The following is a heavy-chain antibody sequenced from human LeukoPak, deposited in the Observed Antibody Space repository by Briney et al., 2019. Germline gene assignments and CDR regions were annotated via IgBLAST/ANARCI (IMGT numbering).Heavy chain of an antibody. CDR2: IYTSGST. D-gene: IGHD5-24*01. CDR1: GGSISSYY. J-gene: IGHJ4*02. Sequence: SETLSLTXTVSGGSISSYYWSWIRQPARKGLEWIGRIYTSGSTNYNPSLKSRVTMSVDTSKNQFSLKLSSVTAADTAVYYCARGISLVETFDYWGQGTLVTVSS. V-gene: IGHV4-4*07. CDR3: ARGISLVETFDY.